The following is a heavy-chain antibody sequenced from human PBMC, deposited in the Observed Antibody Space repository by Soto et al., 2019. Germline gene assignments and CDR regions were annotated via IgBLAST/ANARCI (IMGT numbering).Heavy chain of an antibody. D-gene: IGHD3-3*01. CDR1: GYSFMSYG. Sequence: QVQLVQSGVEVKESGASVKVSCTASGYSFMSYGISWVRQAPGQGFEWMGWISVYNGHTKYPQNLQGRVSLSVDTSTNTAHMELRSLTSDDTATYYCARELTDFWSGYHDHWGQGTLVTVSS. CDR3: ARELTDFWSGYHDH. CDR2: ISVYNGHT. V-gene: IGHV1-18*01. J-gene: IGHJ4*02.